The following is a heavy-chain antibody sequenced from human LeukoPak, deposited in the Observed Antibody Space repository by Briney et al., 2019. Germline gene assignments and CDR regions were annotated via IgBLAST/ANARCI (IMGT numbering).Heavy chain of an antibody. J-gene: IGHJ4*02. D-gene: IGHD1-7*01. Sequence: SETLSLTCTVSGDSFSSYFWSWIRQPAGKGLEWIGRMYTSGITDSNPSLKSRVTMSVDTSKNQFSLNLTSVTAADTAVYYCAREITGTRGVDYWGQGILVTVSS. CDR1: GDSFSSYF. CDR3: AREITGTRGVDY. V-gene: IGHV4-4*07. CDR2: MYTSGIT.